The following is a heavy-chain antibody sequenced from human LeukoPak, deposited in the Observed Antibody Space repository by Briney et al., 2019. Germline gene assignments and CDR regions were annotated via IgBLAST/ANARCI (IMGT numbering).Heavy chain of an antibody. Sequence: SVKVSCKASGGTFSSYAISWVRQAPGQGLEWMGGIIPIFGTANYAQKFQGRVTITADESTSTAYMELSSLRSEDTAVFYCASKLFSRYYDFWSGSDRGHYWGQGTLVTVSS. V-gene: IGHV1-69*13. J-gene: IGHJ4*02. D-gene: IGHD3-3*01. CDR3: ASKLFSRYYDFWSGSDRGHY. CDR1: GGTFSSYA. CDR2: IIPIFGTA.